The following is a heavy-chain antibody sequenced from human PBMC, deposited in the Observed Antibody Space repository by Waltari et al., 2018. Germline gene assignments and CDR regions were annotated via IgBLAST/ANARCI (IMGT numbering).Heavy chain of an antibody. J-gene: IGHJ3*02. D-gene: IGHD2-15*01. CDR1: GGSISSGGYP. CDR2: IYHSGST. Sequence: QLQLQESGSGLVKPSQTLSLTCAVSGGSISSGGYPWSWIRQPPGKGLEWIGYIYHSGSTYYNPSLKSRVTISVDRSKNQFSLKLSSVTAADTAVYYCARVPGYCSGGSCYSGVVAFDIWGQGTMVTVSS. CDR3: ARVPGYCSGGSCYSGVVAFDI. V-gene: IGHV4-30-2*01.